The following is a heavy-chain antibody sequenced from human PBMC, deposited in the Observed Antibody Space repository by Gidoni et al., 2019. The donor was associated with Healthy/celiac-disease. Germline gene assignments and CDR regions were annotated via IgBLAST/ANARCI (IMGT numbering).Heavy chain of an antibody. Sequence: YSMNWVRQAPGKGLEWVSSISSSSSYIYYADSVKGRFTISRDNAKNSLYLQMNSLRAEDTAVYYCARVYDFWSGYHFDYWGQGTLVTVSS. V-gene: IGHV3-21*01. CDR2: ISSSSSYI. CDR3: ARVYDFWSGYHFDY. J-gene: IGHJ4*02. D-gene: IGHD3-3*01. CDR1: YS.